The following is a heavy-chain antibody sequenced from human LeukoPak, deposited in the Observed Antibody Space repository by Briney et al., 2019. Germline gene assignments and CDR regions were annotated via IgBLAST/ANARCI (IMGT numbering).Heavy chain of an antibody. Sequence: GGSLRLSCAASGFTFSSYAMSWVRQAPGKGLEWVSAISGSGGSTYYADSVKGRFTISRDNSKNTLYLQMNSLRAEDTAVYYCAKGTPWRFGELLYSWFDPWGQGTLVTVSS. V-gene: IGHV3-23*01. CDR3: AKGTPWRFGELLYSWFDP. CDR2: ISGSGGST. CDR1: GFTFSSYA. J-gene: IGHJ5*02. D-gene: IGHD3-10*01.